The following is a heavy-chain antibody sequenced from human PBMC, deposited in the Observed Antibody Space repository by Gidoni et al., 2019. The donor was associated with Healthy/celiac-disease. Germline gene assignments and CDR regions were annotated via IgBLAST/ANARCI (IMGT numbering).Heavy chain of an antibody. CDR3: ATWQWELLYFDY. V-gene: IGHV1-24*01. CDR2: FDPEDGET. D-gene: IGHD1-26*01. Sequence: QVQLLQSGAEVKKPGASVKVSGKDSGYTLTELSMHWVRQAPGKGLEWMGGFDPEDGETIYAQKFQGRVTMTEDTSTDTAYMELSSLRSEDTAVYYCATWQWELLYFDYWGQGTLVTVSS. CDR1: GYTLTELS. J-gene: IGHJ4*02.